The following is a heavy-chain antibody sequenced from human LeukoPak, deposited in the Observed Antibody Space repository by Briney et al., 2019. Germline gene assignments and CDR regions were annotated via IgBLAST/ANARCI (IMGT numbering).Heavy chain of an antibody. CDR3: ARDELDDSSGYSGLFDY. Sequence: GGSLRLSCAASGFTFSSYAMHWVRQAPGKGLESVAVISYDGSNKYYADSVKGRFTISRDNSKNTLYLQMNSLRAEDTAVYYCARDELDDSSGYSGLFDYWGQGTLVTVSS. CDR2: ISYDGSNK. J-gene: IGHJ4*02. CDR1: GFTFSSYA. V-gene: IGHV3-30-3*01. D-gene: IGHD3-22*01.